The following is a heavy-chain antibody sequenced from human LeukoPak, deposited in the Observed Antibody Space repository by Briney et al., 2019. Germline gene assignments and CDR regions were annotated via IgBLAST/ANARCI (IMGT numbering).Heavy chain of an antibody. D-gene: IGHD3-10*01. V-gene: IGHV5-51*01. CDR2: IYPGDSDT. J-gene: IGHJ5*02. Sequence: GESLKISCKASGYSFIDYWIGWVRQMPGKGLEWMGIIYPGDSDTSYSPSFQGQVSISADKSITTAYLQWNSLKASDTAMDYCARRDAYGSNWFDPWGQGTLVTVS. CDR1: GYSFIDYW. CDR3: ARRDAYGSNWFDP.